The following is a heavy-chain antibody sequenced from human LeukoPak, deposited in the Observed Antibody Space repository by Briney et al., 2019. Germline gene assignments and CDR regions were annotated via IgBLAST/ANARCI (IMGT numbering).Heavy chain of an antibody. Sequence: ASVKVSCKASGYTFTGYYMHWVRQAPGQGLERMGWINPNSGGTNYAQKFQGRVTMTRDTSISTAYMELSRLRSEDTAVYYCARGRSAYYYYGMDVWGQGTTVTVSS. CDR3: ARGRSAYYYYGMDV. J-gene: IGHJ6*02. V-gene: IGHV1-2*02. CDR1: GYTFTGYY. CDR2: INPNSGGT.